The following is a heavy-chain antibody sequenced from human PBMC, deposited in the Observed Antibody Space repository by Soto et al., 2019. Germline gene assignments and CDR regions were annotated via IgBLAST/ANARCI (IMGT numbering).Heavy chain of an antibody. V-gene: IGHV4-59*01. CDR1: GGSISSYY. CDR3: ARHYSGSLKWFDP. CDR2: IYYSGST. Sequence: SETLSLTCTVSGGSISSYYWSWIRQPPGKGLEWIGYIYYSGSTNYNPSLKSRVTISVDTSKNQFSLKLSSVTAADTAVYYCARHYSGSLKWFDPWGQGTLVTVSS. J-gene: IGHJ5*02. D-gene: IGHD6-13*01.